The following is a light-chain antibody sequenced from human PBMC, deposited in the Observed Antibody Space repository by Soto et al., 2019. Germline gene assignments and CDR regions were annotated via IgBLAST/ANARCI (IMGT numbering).Light chain of an antibody. J-gene: IGKJ1*01. CDR1: QTISSW. V-gene: IGKV1-5*01. Sequence: DIQMTQSPSTLSGSVGDRVTITCRASQTISSWLAWYQQKPGKAPKLLIFGASNLHIGVPSRFCGXGSGTEFTLTINNLPREDFATHYCQESFFTLGTFGRGTKVDIK. CDR3: QESFFTLGT. CDR2: GAS.